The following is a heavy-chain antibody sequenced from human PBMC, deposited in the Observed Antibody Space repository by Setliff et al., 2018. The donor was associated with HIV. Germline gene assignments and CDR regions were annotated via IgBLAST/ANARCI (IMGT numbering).Heavy chain of an antibody. CDR3: ARCPRYCSGSCCDPQYSHMDF. CDR2: ISRDGDNS. Sequence: QPGGSLRLSCAASGFTFPNYYMHWVRQVPGKGLVWVSLISRDGDNSHYADSVKGRFTISRDNAKNTLSLQMNSLRVEDTAVYYCARCPRYCSGSCCDPQYSHMDFWGQGTTVTVS. J-gene: IGHJ6*03. CDR1: GFTFPNYY. V-gene: IGHV3-74*01. D-gene: IGHD2-15*01.